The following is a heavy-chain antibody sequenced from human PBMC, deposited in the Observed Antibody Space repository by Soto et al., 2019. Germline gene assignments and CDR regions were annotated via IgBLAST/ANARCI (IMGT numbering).Heavy chain of an antibody. CDR1: GFTFSSYA. CDR2: ISGSGGST. J-gene: IGHJ6*03. D-gene: IGHD2-2*01. CDR3: AKDLRSGGAVVVPAAISWSIIHYYYYYMDV. Sequence: EVQLLESGGGLVQPGGSLRLSCAASGFTFSSYAMSWVRQAPGKGLEWVSAISGSGGSTYYADSVKGRFTISRDNSKNTLYLPMNSLRAEDTAVYYCAKDLRSGGAVVVPAAISWSIIHYYYYYMDVWGKGTTVTVSS. V-gene: IGHV3-23*01.